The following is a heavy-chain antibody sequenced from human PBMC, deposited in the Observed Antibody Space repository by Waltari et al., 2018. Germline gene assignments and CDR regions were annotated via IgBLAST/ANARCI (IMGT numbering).Heavy chain of an antibody. V-gene: IGHV3-23*01. CDR2: ISGSGGST. CDR3: ARDGTRGVDTAMANY. D-gene: IGHD5-18*01. CDR1: GFTFSSYA. Sequence: EVQLLESGGGLVQPGGSLRLSCAASGFTFSSYAMSWVRQAPGKGLEWVSAISGSGGSTYYADSVKGRFTISRDNSKNTLYLQMNSLRAEDTAVYYCARDGTRGVDTAMANYWGQGTLVTVSS. J-gene: IGHJ4*02.